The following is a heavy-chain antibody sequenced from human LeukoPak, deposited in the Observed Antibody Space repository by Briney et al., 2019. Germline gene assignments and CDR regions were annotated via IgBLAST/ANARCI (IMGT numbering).Heavy chain of an antibody. CDR3: ARGSLGRITIFGVVISGSDYGMDV. D-gene: IGHD3-3*01. CDR1: GFIFNKHA. Sequence: GGSLRLSCAASGFIFNKHAMSWVRQAPGKGLEWVSGLSGSGGSTDYADSVKGRFTVSRDNSKNTLFLQMNSLRAEDTAVYYCARGSLGRITIFGVVISGSDYGMDVWGQGTTVTVSS. J-gene: IGHJ6*02. CDR2: LSGSGGST. V-gene: IGHV3-23*01.